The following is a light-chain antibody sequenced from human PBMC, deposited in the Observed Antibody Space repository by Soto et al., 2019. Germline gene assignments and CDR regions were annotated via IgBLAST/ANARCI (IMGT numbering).Light chain of an antibody. CDR1: SGSVSTGYH. J-gene: IGLJ1*01. CDR2: STN. V-gene: IGLV8-61*01. Sequence: QTVVTQEPSFSVSPGGTVTLTCGLTSGSVSTGYHPVWYQQTPGQAPRTLIYSTNTRSSGVPDRFSGSILGNKAALTIAGAQADDESDYYCVLYMGGGSYVFGTGTKLTVL. CDR3: VLYMGGGSYV.